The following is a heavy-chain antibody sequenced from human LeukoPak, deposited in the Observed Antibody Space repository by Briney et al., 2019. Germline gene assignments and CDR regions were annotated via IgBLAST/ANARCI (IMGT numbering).Heavy chain of an antibody. Sequence: GGSLRLSCAASGFTFSSYAMHWVRQVPGKGLEYVSAISSNGGSTYYANSVKGRFTISRDNSKNTLYLQMGSLRAEDMAVYYCARRYDSSGYYFDYWGQGTLVTVSS. J-gene: IGHJ4*02. V-gene: IGHV3-64*01. CDR2: ISSNGGST. CDR1: GFTFSSYA. D-gene: IGHD3-22*01. CDR3: ARRYDSSGYYFDY.